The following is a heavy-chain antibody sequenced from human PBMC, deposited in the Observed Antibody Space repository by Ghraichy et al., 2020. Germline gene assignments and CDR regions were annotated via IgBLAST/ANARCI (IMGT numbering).Heavy chain of an antibody. CDR2: IYYSGST. V-gene: IGHV4-61*01. Sequence: SQTLSLTCTVSGGSVSSGSYYWSWIRQPPGKGLEWIGYIYYSGSTNYNPSLKSRVTISVDTSKNQFSLKLSSVTAADTAVYYCARRGRWELLDAFDIWGQGTMVTVSS. CDR3: ARRGRWELLDAFDI. D-gene: IGHD1-26*01. J-gene: IGHJ3*02. CDR1: GGSVSSGSYY.